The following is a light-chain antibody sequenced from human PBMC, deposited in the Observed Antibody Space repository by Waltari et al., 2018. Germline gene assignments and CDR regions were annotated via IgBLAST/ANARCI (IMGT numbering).Light chain of an antibody. Sequence: QSALTQPASVSGFPGQSITISCTGTSSDVGSCNLVSWYQQYPGKAPKLMIYDGSKRPSGVSNRLSGSKSGNTASLTISGLQAEDEADYYCCSYADSSTLVFGGGTKLTVL. J-gene: IGLJ3*02. CDR1: SSDVGSCNL. CDR3: CSYADSSTLV. V-gene: IGLV2-23*01. CDR2: DGS.